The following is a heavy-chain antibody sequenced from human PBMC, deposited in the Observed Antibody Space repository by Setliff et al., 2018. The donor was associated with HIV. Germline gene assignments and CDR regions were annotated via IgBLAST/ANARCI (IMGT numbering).Heavy chain of an antibody. J-gene: IGHJ4*02. CDR3: ARGDYYDSTGYEGLDS. Sequence: SETLSLTCAVSGGSISSPNWWSWVRQPPGKGLEWIGYIYYSGSTYYNPSLKSRVTISVDTSKNQLSLKLNSVTAADTAVYYGARGDYYDSTGYEGLDSWGRGTLVTVSS. D-gene: IGHD3-22*01. V-gene: IGHV4-4*02. CDR2: IYYSGST. CDR1: GGSISSPNW.